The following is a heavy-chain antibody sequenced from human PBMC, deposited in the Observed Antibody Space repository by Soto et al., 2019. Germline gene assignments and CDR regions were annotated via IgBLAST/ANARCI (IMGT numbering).Heavy chain of an antibody. V-gene: IGHV3-9*01. CDR3: AKDDGVIAAAGTVWFDP. D-gene: IGHD6-13*01. CDR1: GFTFDDYA. J-gene: IGHJ5*02. Sequence: GGSLRLSCAASGFTFDDYAMHWVRQAPGKGLEWVSGISWNSGSIGYAESVKGRFTISRDNAKXXLYXXXNSLRAEDTALYYCAKDDGVIAAAGTVWFDPWGQGTLVTVSS. CDR2: ISWNSGSI.